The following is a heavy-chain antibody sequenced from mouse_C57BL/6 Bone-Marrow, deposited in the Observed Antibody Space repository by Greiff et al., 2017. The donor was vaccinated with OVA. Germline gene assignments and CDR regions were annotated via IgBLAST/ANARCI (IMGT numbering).Heavy chain of an antibody. CDR1: GFNIKDDY. CDR3: TTYRY. CDR2: IDPENGDT. Sequence: EVQGVESGAELVRPGASVKLSCTASGFNIKDDYMHWEKERHEQGLEWIGWIDPENGDTEYASKFQGKATITADTSSKTVYLHLSSLTYEDTAVYYCTTYRYWGQGTTLTVSA. V-gene: IGHV14-4*01. J-gene: IGHJ2*01.